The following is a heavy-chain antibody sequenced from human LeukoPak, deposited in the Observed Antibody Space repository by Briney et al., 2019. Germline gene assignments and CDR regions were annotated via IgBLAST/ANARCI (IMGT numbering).Heavy chain of an antibody. CDR3: ARDPCSTTSCLDY. CDR1: GFTFSNYG. D-gene: IGHD2-2*01. J-gene: IGHJ4*02. Sequence: GGSLRLSCAASGFTFSNYGMFWVRQAPGKGLEWVAVIWYDGSKKYYVDSVKGRFTISREDSENTLYLQMNSLRAEDTAVYYCARDPCSTTSCLDYWGQGTLVTVSS. V-gene: IGHV3-33*01. CDR2: IWYDGSKK.